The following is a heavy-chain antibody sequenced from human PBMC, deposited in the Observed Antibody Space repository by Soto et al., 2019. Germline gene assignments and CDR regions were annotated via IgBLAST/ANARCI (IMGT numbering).Heavy chain of an antibody. V-gene: IGHV1-69*13. CDR3: ARAGRLAAGVYYYGMDV. CDR1: GGTFSSYA. Sequence: SVKVSCKASGGTFSSYAISWVRQAPGQGLEWMGGIIPILGTANYAQKFQGRVTITADESTSTAYMELSSLRSEDTAVYYCARAGRLAAGVYYYGMDVWGQGATVTVSS. CDR2: IIPILGTA. D-gene: IGHD2-8*01. J-gene: IGHJ6*02.